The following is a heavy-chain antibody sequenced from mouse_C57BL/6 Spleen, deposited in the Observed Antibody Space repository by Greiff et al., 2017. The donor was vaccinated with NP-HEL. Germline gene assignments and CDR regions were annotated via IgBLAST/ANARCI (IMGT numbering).Heavy chain of an antibody. V-gene: IGHV1-4*01. D-gene: IGHD2-4*01. J-gene: IGHJ2*01. Sequence: VKLQQSGAELARPGASVKMSCKASGYTFTSYTMHWVKQRPGQGLEWIGYINPSSGYTKYNQKFKDKATLTADKSSSTAYMQLSSLTSEDSAVYYCAYDYDSSFDYWGQGTTLTVSS. CDR1: GYTFTSYT. CDR3: AYDYDSSFDY. CDR2: INPSSGYT.